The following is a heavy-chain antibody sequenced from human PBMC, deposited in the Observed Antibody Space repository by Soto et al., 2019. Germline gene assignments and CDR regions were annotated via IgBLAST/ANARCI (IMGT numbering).Heavy chain of an antibody. CDR1: GASISSYY. CDR2: IYLGGSI. CDR3: ARHDPNYYDSSGYLKGVNWFDP. D-gene: IGHD3-22*01. J-gene: IGHJ5*02. Sequence: SETLSLTCSVSGASISSYYYTWIRQTPGKGLEWIGYIYLGGSINYNPSFKSRVIISVDTSKNQFSVRLSSVTAADTAVYYCARHDPNYYDSSGYLKGVNWFDPWGQGTLVTVSS. V-gene: IGHV4-59*08.